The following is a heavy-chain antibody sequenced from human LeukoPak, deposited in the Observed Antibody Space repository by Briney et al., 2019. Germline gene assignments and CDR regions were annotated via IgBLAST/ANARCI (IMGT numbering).Heavy chain of an antibody. Sequence: GGSLRLSCAASGFMFNTYAMSWVRLAPGKGPEWVAIISITGRSSSYADSAKGRFTISRDNSKNTVYLEMNNLRAEDTAVYYCVKPLVTGRPSGVFQYWGQGALVTVSS. J-gene: IGHJ4*02. CDR2: ISITGRSS. V-gene: IGHV3-23*01. D-gene: IGHD2-21*02. CDR3: VKPLVTGRPSGVFQY. CDR1: GFMFNTYA.